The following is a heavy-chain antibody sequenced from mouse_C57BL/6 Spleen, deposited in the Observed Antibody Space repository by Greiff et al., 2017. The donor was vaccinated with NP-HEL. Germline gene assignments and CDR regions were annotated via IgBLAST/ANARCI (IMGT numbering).Heavy chain of an antibody. CDR3: ARSPPDGYDGRWFAY. CDR1: GYTFTSYW. V-gene: IGHV1-53*01. CDR2: INPSNGGT. J-gene: IGHJ3*01. Sequence: VQLQQSGTELVKPGASVKLSCKASGYTFTSYWMHWVKQRPGQGLEWIGNINPSNGGTNYNEKFKSKATLTVDKSSSTAYMQLSSLTSEDSAVYYCARSPPDGYDGRWFAYWGQGTLVTVAA. D-gene: IGHD2-2*01.